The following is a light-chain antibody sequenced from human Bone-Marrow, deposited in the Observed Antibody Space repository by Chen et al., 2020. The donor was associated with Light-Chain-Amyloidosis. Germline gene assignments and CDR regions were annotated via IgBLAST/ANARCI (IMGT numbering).Light chain of an antibody. CDR2: AAS. J-gene: IGKJ4*01. V-gene: IGKV1-8*01. CDR1: QGITNY. Sequence: AIRLIQSPSSLSASTGDIVTITCRASQGITNYLAWYQQRPGEAPHLLISAASTLHSGVPSRFNATGSGTDFTLTITSLQSEDFATYFCQQYYTYPLTFGGGTKVDI. CDR3: QQYYTYPLT.